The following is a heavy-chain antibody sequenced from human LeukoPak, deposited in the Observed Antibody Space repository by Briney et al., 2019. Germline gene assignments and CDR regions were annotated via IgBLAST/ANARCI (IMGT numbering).Heavy chain of an antibody. Sequence: SSETLSLTCTVSGGSISSSSYYWGWIRQPPGKGLEWIGSSYYSGRTYYNPSLNSRVTITVDTSKNQFSLKVSSVTAADTAAYYCARHVAGSYYLYFDYWGQGTLVTVSS. CDR1: GGSISSSSYY. CDR3: ARHVAGSYYLYFDY. J-gene: IGHJ4*02. CDR2: SYYSGRT. V-gene: IGHV4-39*01. D-gene: IGHD3-10*01.